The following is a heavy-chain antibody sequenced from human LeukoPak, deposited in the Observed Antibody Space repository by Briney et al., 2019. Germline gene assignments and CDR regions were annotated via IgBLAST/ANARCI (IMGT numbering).Heavy chain of an antibody. CDR3: AKSDVVVPAARRVWGAFDI. Sequence: SETLSLTCAVYGGSFSGYYWSWIRQPPGKGLERIGEINHRGSTNYNPSLKSRVTISVDTSKNQFSLKLSSVTAADTAVYYCAKSDVVVPAARRVWGAFDIWGQGTMVTVSS. V-gene: IGHV4-34*01. CDR1: GGSFSGYY. J-gene: IGHJ3*02. CDR2: INHRGST. D-gene: IGHD2-2*01.